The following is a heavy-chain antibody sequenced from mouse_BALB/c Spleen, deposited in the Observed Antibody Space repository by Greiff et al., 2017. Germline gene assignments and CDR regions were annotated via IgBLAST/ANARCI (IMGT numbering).Heavy chain of an antibody. Sequence: VQLQQSGAELMKPGASVKISCKATGYTFSSYWLEWVKQRPGHGLEWIGEILPGSGSTNYNEKFKGKATFTADTSSNTAYMQLSSLTSEDSAVYYCARVGGVVPGDAMDYWGQGTSVTVSS. J-gene: IGHJ4*01. CDR2: ILPGSGST. CDR3: ARVGGVVPGDAMDY. V-gene: IGHV1-9*01. CDR1: GYTFSSYW. D-gene: IGHD1-1*01.